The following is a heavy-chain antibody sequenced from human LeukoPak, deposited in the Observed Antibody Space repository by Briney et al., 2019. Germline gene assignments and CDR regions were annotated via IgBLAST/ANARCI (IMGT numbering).Heavy chain of an antibody. CDR3: ARDRRSSWYSDWFDP. D-gene: IGHD6-13*01. V-gene: IGHV1-18*01. CDR2: ISAYNGNT. CDR1: GYTFTSYG. Sequence: ASVKVSCKASGYTFTSYGISWVRQAPGQGLEWMGWISAYNGNTNYAQKLQGRVTMTTDTSTSTAYMELRSLRSDDTAVYYCARDRRSSWYSDWFDPWGQGTLVTVSS. J-gene: IGHJ5*02.